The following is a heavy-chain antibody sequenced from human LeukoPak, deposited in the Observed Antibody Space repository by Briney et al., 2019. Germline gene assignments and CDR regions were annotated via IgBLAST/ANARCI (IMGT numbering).Heavy chain of an antibody. Sequence: PSETLSLTCTVSGGSISSYYWSWIRQPPGKGLEWSGYIYYSGSTNYNPSLKSRVTISVDTPKNQASLKLSSVTAADTAVYYCARLAGYSGYDFRAYYFDFWGRGPRDPVSS. CDR1: GGSISSYY. CDR2: IYYSGST. D-gene: IGHD5-12*01. J-gene: IGHJ4*02. CDR3: ARLAGYSGYDFRAYYFDF. V-gene: IGHV4-59*08.